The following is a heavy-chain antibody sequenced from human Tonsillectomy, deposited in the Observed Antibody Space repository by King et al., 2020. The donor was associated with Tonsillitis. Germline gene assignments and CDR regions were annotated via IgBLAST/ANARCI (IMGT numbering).Heavy chain of an antibody. CDR2: IIPIFGTA. CDR1: GGTFSSYA. Sequence: VQLVESGAEVKKPGSSVKVSCKASGGTFSSYAISWVRQAPGQGLEWMGGIIPIFGTANYAQKFQGRVTITADESTSTAYMELSSLRSEDTAVYYCAREEYYGILTGYDQEGYWGQGTLVTVSS. V-gene: IGHV1-69*01. J-gene: IGHJ4*02. D-gene: IGHD3-9*01. CDR3: AREEYYGILTGYDQEGY.